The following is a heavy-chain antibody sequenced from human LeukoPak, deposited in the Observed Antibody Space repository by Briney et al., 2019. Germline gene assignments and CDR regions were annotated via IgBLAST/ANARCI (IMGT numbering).Heavy chain of an antibody. CDR2: IIPIFGTA. Sequence: SVEVSCKASGGTFSSYAISWVRQAPGQGLEWMGGIIPIFGTANYAQKFQGRVTITTDESTGTAYMELSSLRSEDTAVYYCAREVWGLAAAMRLGNMDVWGKGTTVTVSS. CDR1: GGTFSSYA. D-gene: IGHD2-2*01. J-gene: IGHJ6*03. CDR3: AREVWGLAAAMRLGNMDV. V-gene: IGHV1-69*05.